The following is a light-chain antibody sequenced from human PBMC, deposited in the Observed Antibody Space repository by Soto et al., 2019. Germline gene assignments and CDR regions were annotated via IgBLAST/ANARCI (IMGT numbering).Light chain of an antibody. CDR1: HRVNTY. Sequence: EILMTQSPATLSVSPGERATLSCRASHRVNTYLAWYQQRLGQAPRLLIYDASTRATGIPARFSGSGSGTEFTLTISSLQSEDFAVYYCQQYNNWPLTFCGGTKVEI. CDR2: DAS. J-gene: IGKJ4*01. CDR3: QQYNNWPLT. V-gene: IGKV3-15*01.